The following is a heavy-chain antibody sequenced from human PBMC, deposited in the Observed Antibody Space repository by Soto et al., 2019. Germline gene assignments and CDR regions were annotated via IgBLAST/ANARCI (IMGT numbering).Heavy chain of an antibody. J-gene: IGHJ6*02. Sequence: PGGSLRLSCAASGFTFSSYSMNWVRQAPGKGLEWVSSISSSSSYIYYADSVKGRFTISRDNAKNSLYLQMNSPRAEDTAVYYCARDGGHDILTGYYYYYGMDVWGQGTTVTVSS. D-gene: IGHD3-9*01. CDR2: ISSSSSYI. CDR3: ARDGGHDILTGYYYYYGMDV. V-gene: IGHV3-21*01. CDR1: GFTFSSYS.